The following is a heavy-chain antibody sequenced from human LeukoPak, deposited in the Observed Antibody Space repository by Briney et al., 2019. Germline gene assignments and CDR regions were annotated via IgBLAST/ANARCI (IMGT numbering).Heavy chain of an antibody. V-gene: IGHV4-59*08. J-gene: IGHJ5*02. D-gene: IGHD2-15*01. Sequence: SETLSLTCTVSGGSISSYYWSWIRQPPGKGLEWIGYIYYSGSTNYNPSLKSRVTISVDTSKNQFSLKLSSVTAADTAVYYCARRTGWPGNWFDPWGQGTLVTVSS. CDR1: GGSISSYY. CDR3: ARRTGWPGNWFDP. CDR2: IYYSGST.